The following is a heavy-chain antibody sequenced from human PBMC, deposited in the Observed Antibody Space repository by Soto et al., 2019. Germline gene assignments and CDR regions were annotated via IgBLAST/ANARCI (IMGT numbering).Heavy chain of an antibody. J-gene: IGHJ4*02. CDR1: GFTFSSYW. D-gene: IGHD3-22*01. V-gene: IGHV3-7*01. Sequence: GGSLRLSCAASGFTFSSYWMSWVRQAPGKGLEWVANIKQDGSEKYYVDSVKGRFTISRDNAKNSLYLQMNSLRAEDTCGYYGASHYDSSGYYLPSFDYWGQGTLVTVSS. CDR2: IKQDGSEK. CDR3: ASHYDSSGYYLPSFDY.